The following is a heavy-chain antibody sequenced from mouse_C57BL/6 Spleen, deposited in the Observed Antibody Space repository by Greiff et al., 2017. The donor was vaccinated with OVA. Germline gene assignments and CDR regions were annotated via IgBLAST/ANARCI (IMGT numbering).Heavy chain of an antibody. J-gene: IGHJ2*01. CDR2: IDPENGDT. D-gene: IGHD3-2*02. V-gene: IGHV14-4*01. CDR1: GFNIKDDY. CDR3: TTSSGLY. Sequence: VHVKQSGAELVRPGASVKLSCTASGFNIKDDYMHWVKQRPEQGLEWIGWIDPENGDTEYASKFQGKATITADTSSNTAYLQLSSLTSEDTAVYYCTTSSGLYWGQGTTLTVSS.